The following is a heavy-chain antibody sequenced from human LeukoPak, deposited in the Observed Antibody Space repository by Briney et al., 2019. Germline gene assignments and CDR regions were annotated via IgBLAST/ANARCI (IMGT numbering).Heavy chain of an antibody. CDR1: GFTFSSYS. CDR2: ISSSSIYI. CDR3: ARDRQSASGWSTYYYGMDV. D-gene: IGHD6-19*01. Sequence: GGSLRLSCAASGFTFSSYSMNWVRQAPGKGLEWVSSISSSSIYIYYADSVKGRFTISRDNAKNSLYLQMNSLRAEDTAVYYCARDRQSASGWSTYYYGMDVWGQGTTVTVSS. J-gene: IGHJ6*02. V-gene: IGHV3-21*01.